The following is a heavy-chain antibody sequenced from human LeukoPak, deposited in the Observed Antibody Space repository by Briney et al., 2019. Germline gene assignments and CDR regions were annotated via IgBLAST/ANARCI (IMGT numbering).Heavy chain of an antibody. Sequence: GESLRLSCAASGFTFSSYWMSWVRQAPGKGLEWVANIKQDGSEKYYVDSVKGRFTISRDNAKNSLCLQMNSLRAEDTAVYYCARDFRYLYSSGWYPTLNPRGQGTLVTVSS. CDR2: IKQDGSEK. CDR3: ARDFRYLYSSGWYPTLNP. CDR1: GFTFSSYW. J-gene: IGHJ5*02. D-gene: IGHD6-19*01. V-gene: IGHV3-7*01.